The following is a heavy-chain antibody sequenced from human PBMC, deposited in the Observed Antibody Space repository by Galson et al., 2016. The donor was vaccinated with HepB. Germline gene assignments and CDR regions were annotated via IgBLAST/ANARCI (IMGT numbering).Heavy chain of an antibody. Sequence: QSGAEVKKPGASVKVSCKASGYTFASYGISWVRQAPGQGLEWMGWINPYLSYTNYAQKAQGRVTMTTDTSTSTAYMELRSLRPDDTAVYYCARNSSGWYGNFDSWGQGTLVTVSS. CDR2: INPYLSYT. CDR1: GYTFASYG. V-gene: IGHV1-18*01. D-gene: IGHD3-22*01. CDR3: ARNSSGWYGNFDS. J-gene: IGHJ4*02.